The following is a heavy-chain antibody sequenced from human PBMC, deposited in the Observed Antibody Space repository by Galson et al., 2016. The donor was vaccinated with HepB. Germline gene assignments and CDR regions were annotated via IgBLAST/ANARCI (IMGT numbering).Heavy chain of an antibody. CDR2: INAGNGNT. CDR1: GYTFTSYP. D-gene: IGHD3-22*01. CDR3: ARVTMKVLGGPSWFDP. Sequence: SVKVSCKASGYTFTSYPMHWVRQAPGQRLEWMGWINAGNGNTKYSQKFQGRVIITRDTSASTAYMELNSLRSEDTAVYYCARVTMKVLGGPSWFDPWGQGTLVTVSS. J-gene: IGHJ5*02. V-gene: IGHV1-3*01.